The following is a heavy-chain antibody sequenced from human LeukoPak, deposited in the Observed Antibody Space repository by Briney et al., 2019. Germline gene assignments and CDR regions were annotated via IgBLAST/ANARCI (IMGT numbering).Heavy chain of an antibody. Sequence: ASVKVSCKASGYTFTSYGISWVRQAPGQGLEWMGWISAYNGNTNYAQKLQGRVTMTTDTSTSTAYVELRSLRSDDTAVYYCARDLMGYCSGGSCSDAFDIWGQGTMVTVSS. CDR1: GYTFTSYG. J-gene: IGHJ3*02. CDR3: ARDLMGYCSGGSCSDAFDI. D-gene: IGHD2-15*01. V-gene: IGHV1-18*01. CDR2: ISAYNGNT.